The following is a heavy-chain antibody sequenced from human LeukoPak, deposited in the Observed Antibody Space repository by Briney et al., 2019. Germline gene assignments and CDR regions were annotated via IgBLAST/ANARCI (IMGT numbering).Heavy chain of an antibody. V-gene: IGHV1-69*13. J-gene: IGHJ4*02. CDR3: ARRAGEYSHPYDY. CDR2: IIPIFGTA. D-gene: IGHD4-17*01. Sequence: ASVKVSCKASGYTFTSYGISWVRQAPGQGLEWMGGIIPIFGTANYAQKFQGRVTITADESTSTAYMELNSLRADDTAVYYCARRAGEYSHPYDYWGQGTLVTVSS. CDR1: GYTFTSYG.